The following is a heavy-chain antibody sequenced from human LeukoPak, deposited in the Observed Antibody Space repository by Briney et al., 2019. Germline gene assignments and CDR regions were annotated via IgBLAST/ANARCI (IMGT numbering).Heavy chain of an antibody. V-gene: IGHV4-61*02. CDR3: ARGLVVPAGYYDY. CDR1: GGSISSGSYY. D-gene: IGHD2-2*01. J-gene: IGHJ4*02. Sequence: SQTLSLTCTVSGGSISSGSYYWSWIRQPAGKGLEWIGRIYTSGSTNYNPSLKSRVTISVDTSKNQFSLKLSSVTAADTAVDYCARGLVVPAGYYDYWGQGTLVTVSS. CDR2: IYTSGST.